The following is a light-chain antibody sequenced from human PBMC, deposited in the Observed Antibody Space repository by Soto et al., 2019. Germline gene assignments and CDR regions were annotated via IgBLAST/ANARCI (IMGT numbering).Light chain of an antibody. Sequence: EIVLTQSPGTLSLSPGERATLSCRASQSVSSSFLAWYQQKPGQAPRLLIYGASSRATGIPDRFSGGGSGTDFTLTISGLEPEDFAVYYCQQYDSSPWTFGQRTRVEI. CDR1: QSVSSSF. CDR3: QQYDSSPWT. CDR2: GAS. V-gene: IGKV3-20*01. J-gene: IGKJ1*01.